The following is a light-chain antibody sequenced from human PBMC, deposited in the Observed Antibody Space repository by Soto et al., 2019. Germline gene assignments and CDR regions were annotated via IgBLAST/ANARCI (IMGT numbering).Light chain of an antibody. CDR3: HQYLISPHS. Sequence: DIVMTQSPVSLAVSLGERVTINCKSSQSVLYSPNNKNYLAWYQQKPGQPPKLLIYWASTRESGVPDRFSGSWSGTDFTLTISSLQAEDVAVYSCHQYLISPHSFGQGTKLEIK. J-gene: IGKJ2*01. V-gene: IGKV4-1*01. CDR1: QSVLYSPNNKNY. CDR2: WAS.